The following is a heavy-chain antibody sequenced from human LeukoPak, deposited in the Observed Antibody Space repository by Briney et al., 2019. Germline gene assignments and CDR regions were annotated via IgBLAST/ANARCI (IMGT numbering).Heavy chain of an antibody. V-gene: IGHV3-15*07. J-gene: IGHJ4*02. CDR2: IKNKDEGETT. D-gene: IGHD3-16*01. CDR3: TAGIDYGGVY. CDR1: GFHFTKVL. Sequence: GGSLRHFREVSGFHFTKVLEKWVAPAPGEGLEGVGRIKNKDEGETTDYTAAVQGRFTISRDDSKATRFLQMNRLKTEDTAIYFWTAGIDYGGVYWGPGALVSLSS.